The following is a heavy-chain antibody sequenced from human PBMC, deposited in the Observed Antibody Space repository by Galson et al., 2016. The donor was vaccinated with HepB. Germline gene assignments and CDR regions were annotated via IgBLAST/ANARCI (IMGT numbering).Heavy chain of an antibody. CDR1: GGSISSSRYS. Sequence: SETLSLTCTVSGGSISSSRYSWGWIRQPPGKGLEWIGCLYYSGSTYYNSSLKSRVTKSVDTSKNKFSLTLSAVTAADTAVYYCARYCSSTSGSRYGDILTGYDGPVWGQGTLVTVSS. CDR3: ARYCSSTSGSRYGDILTGYDGPV. J-gene: IGHJ4*02. V-gene: IGHV4-39*01. CDR2: LYYSGST. D-gene: IGHD2-2*01.